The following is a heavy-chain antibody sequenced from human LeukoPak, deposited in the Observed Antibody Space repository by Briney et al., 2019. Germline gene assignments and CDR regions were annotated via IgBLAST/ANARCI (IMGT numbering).Heavy chain of an antibody. J-gene: IGHJ3*02. Sequence: GGSVRLSCAASGFTVSSNYMSWVRQAPGKGLEWVSVIYSGGTTYYADSVQGRFTISRDNSKNTLYLQMNSLRAEDPAVYYCASGGTGGDSFDIWGQGTMVTVSS. CDR3: ASGGTGGDSFDI. CDR2: IYSGGTT. CDR1: GFTVSSNY. D-gene: IGHD2-15*01. V-gene: IGHV3-53*01.